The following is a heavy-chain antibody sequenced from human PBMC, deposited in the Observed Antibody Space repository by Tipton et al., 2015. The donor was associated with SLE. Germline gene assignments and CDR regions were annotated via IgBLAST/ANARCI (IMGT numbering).Heavy chain of an antibody. CDR1: GFTFSSSA. CDR3: TKQDVVSWYSLDF. Sequence: SLRLSCAASGFTFSSSAMHWVRQASGKGLEWVGQIRSEANSYATVYAASVKGRFTISRDDSEDTAYLQMNSLNTEDTAVYYCTKQDVVSWYSLDFWGQGTPVTVSS. V-gene: IGHV3-73*01. D-gene: IGHD6-13*01. J-gene: IGHJ4*02. CDR2: IRSEANSYAT.